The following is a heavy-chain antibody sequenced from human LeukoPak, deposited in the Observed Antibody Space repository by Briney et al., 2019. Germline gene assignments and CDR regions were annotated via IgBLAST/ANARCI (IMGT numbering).Heavy chain of an antibody. V-gene: IGHV4-59*13. D-gene: IGHD3-22*01. CDR3: AREPGFDSSGYLNWFDP. CDR2: ISYSGST. J-gene: IGHJ5*02. CDR1: GGSISSSY. Sequence: PSETLSLTCSVSGGSISSSYWSWIRRPPGKGLEWIACISYSGSTNYNPSLKSRVTISVDTSKNQLSLKLSSVTAADTAVYYCAREPGFDSSGYLNWFDPRHQRTLVTVSS.